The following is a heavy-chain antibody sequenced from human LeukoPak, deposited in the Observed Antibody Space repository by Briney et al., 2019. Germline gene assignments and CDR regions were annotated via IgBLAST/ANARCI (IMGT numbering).Heavy chain of an antibody. CDR2: IKQDRSEK. D-gene: IGHD2/OR15-2a*01. J-gene: IGHJ3*02. CDR3: ASDSRVIAFDI. V-gene: IGHV3-7*01. CDR1: GFTFSSYW. Sequence: PVRSLRLSCAASGFTFSSYWTSWVRPAPGKGLEWEANIKQDRSEKYYVDSVKDRFANSRDNDKNSLYLQMNSLRAEDTDGYYCASDSRVIAFDIWGQGTMVTVSS.